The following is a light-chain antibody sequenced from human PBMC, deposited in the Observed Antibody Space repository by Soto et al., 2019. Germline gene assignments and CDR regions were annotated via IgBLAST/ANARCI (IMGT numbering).Light chain of an antibody. CDR2: GAS. V-gene: IGKV3-15*01. J-gene: IGKJ4*01. CDR3: QQYNIWPLT. CDR1: QSVSSN. Sequence: EIVMTQSPATLSVSPGERATLSCRASQSVSSNLAWYQQKPGQAPRLLIYGASTRATGIPARFSGSGSGTEFTLTISSLQPEDFAVYYCQQYNIWPLTFGGGTKVEIK.